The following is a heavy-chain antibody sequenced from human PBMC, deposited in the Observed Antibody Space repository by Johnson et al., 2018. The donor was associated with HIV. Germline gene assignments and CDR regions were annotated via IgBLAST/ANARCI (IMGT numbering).Heavy chain of an antibody. V-gene: IGHV3-30*14. J-gene: IGHJ3*02. CDR3: ARGSSSWLHDAFDI. Sequence: QMLLVESGGGVVQPGGSLRLSCAASGFAFSNYAMHWVRQAPGKGLEWMAIISYDGSNEYYADSVKGRFTISRDNSKNTLYLQMNSLRAEDTAVYYCARGSSSWLHDAFDIWGQGTMVTVSS. CDR1: GFAFSNYA. CDR2: ISYDGSNE. D-gene: IGHD6-13*01.